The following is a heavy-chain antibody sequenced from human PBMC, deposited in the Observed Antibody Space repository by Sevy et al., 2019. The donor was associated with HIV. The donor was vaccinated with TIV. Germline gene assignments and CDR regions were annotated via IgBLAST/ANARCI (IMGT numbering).Heavy chain of an antibody. D-gene: IGHD6-13*01. V-gene: IGHV3-30*02. CDR3: AKNTGAAGVGGFDY. Sequence: GGSLRLSCAASGFTFSHYGMHWVRQAPGKGLEWVTFIQYDGNNKYYADSVKGRFTISRDNSKNMFFLQMNDLRAEDTALYYCAKNTGAAGVGGFDYWGQGALVTVSS. J-gene: IGHJ4*02. CDR1: GFTFSHYG. CDR2: IQYDGNNK.